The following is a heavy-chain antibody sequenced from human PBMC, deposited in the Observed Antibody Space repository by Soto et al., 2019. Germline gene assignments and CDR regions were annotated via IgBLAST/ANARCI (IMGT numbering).Heavy chain of an antibody. CDR1: GGSINSGDYS. CDR3: ARPHSDFWSGSEY. Sequence: TLSLTCTVSGGSINSGDYSWTWIRQPPGKGLEWIGYIYHTGTTYYNMSLKSRVTISVDRSKNQFSLKLSSVTAEDTARYYCARPHSDFWSGSEYWGQGTLVTVSS. J-gene: IGHJ4*02. CDR2: IYHTGTT. D-gene: IGHD3-3*01. V-gene: IGHV4-30-2*01.